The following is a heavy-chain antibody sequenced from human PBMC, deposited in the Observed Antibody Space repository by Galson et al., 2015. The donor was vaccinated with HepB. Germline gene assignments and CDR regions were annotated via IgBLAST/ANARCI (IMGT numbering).Heavy chain of an antibody. D-gene: IGHD3-16*02. J-gene: IGHJ3*02. CDR1: GYTFTRYG. Sequence: SVKVSCKASGYTFTRYGISWVRQAPGQGLEWMGWISAYNGNTNYAQKLQGRVTMTTDTSTSTAYMELRSLRSDDTAVYYCARDPMYYDYVWGSYRSSGAFDIWGQGTMVTVSS. CDR2: ISAYNGNT. CDR3: ARDPMYYDYVWGSYRSSGAFDI. V-gene: IGHV1-18*04.